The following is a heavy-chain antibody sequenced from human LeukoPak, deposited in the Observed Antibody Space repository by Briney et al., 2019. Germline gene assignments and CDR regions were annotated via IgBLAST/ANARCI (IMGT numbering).Heavy chain of an antibody. D-gene: IGHD3-22*01. Sequence: ASVKVSCKASGYTFTSYDINWVRQATGQGLEWMGWMNPNSGNTGYAQKFQGRVTMTRNTSISTAYMELSSLRSEDTAVYYCARAYYYDSSGYEYYYYYMDVWGKGTTVTISS. CDR2: MNPNSGNT. J-gene: IGHJ6*03. CDR3: ARAYYYDSSGYEYYYYYMDV. V-gene: IGHV1-8*01. CDR1: GYTFTSYD.